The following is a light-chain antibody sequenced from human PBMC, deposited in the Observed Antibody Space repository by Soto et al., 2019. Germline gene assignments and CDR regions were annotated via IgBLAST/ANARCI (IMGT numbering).Light chain of an antibody. V-gene: IGLV1-47*01. CDR1: TSNIGSNF. CDR2: RDY. CDR3: AAWDDSLSGYVV. Sequence: QSVLTQPPSASGTPGQTVTISCSGSTSNIGSNFVFWYQRLPGTAPKLLIYRDYQRPSGVPDRFSGSKSGTSASLVISGLRSEDDADYYCAAWDDSLSGYVVFGGGTKLTVL. J-gene: IGLJ2*01.